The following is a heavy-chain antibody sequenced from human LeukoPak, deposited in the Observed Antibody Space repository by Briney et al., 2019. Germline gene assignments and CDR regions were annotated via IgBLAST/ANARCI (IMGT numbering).Heavy chain of an antibody. J-gene: IGHJ3*02. CDR3: ARWWLVGEAFDI. D-gene: IGHD6-19*01. CDR2: INHGEST. CDR1: GGSFSSYY. Sequence: SETLSLTCAIHGGSFSSYYWSWIRQPPGKGLECNGQINHGESTSDNPSLKSRVTISVDTSKNQFSLKLSSVTAADTAVYYCARWWLVGEAFDIWGQGTMVTVSS. V-gene: IGHV4-34*01.